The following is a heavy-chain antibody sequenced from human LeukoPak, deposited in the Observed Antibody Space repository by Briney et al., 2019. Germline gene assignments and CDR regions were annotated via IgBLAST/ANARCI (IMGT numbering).Heavy chain of an antibody. Sequence: GGSLRLSCAASGFTFSSYGMSWVRQAPGKGLEWVSAISGSGGSTYYADSVKGRFTISRDNSKNTLYLQMNSLRAEDTAVYYCAKSGYSYGYYYFDYWGQGTLVTVSS. D-gene: IGHD5-18*01. CDR1: GFTFSSYG. CDR3: AKSGYSYGYYYFDY. J-gene: IGHJ4*02. CDR2: ISGSGGST. V-gene: IGHV3-23*01.